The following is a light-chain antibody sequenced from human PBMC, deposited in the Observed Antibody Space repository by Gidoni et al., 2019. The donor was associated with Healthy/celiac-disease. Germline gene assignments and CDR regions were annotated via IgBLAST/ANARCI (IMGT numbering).Light chain of an antibody. CDR3: SSYTSSSTFPYV. CDR2: DVS. CDR1: SSDVGGYNY. Sequence: QSALTQPASVSGSPGQSLTISCTGTSSDVGGYNYVSWYQQHPGKAPKLMIYDVSNRPSGVSNRFSGSKSGNTASLTISGLQAEDEADYYCSSYTSSSTFPYVFGTGTKVTVL. J-gene: IGLJ1*01. V-gene: IGLV2-14*01.